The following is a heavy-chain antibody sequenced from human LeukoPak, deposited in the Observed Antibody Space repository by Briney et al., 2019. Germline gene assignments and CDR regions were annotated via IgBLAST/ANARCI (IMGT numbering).Heavy chain of an antibody. CDR1: GYTFTKYG. CDR3: ARVAGNCGGDCYRLVY. Sequence: ASVKVSCKASGYTFTKYGVNWVRQATGQGLEWMAWMNPNSGNTGYAQKFQGRVTMTRNTSISTAYMELSSLRSEDTAVYYCARVAGNCGGDCYRLVYWGQGTLVTVAS. J-gene: IGHJ4*02. V-gene: IGHV1-8*01. CDR2: MNPNSGNT. D-gene: IGHD2-21*01.